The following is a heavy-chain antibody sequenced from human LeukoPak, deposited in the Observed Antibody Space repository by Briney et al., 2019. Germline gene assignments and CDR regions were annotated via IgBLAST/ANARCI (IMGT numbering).Heavy chain of an antibody. V-gene: IGHV3-30*18. CDR1: GFTFRTYG. J-gene: IGHJ4*02. D-gene: IGHD6-13*01. CDR2: ISYDGSNK. CDR3: ANYRQSITAAGNSREFADY. Sequence: GGSLRLSCAASGFTFRTYGMHWVRQAPGKGLEWVAVISYDGSNKYYADSVKGRFTISRDNSKNTLYLQMNSLRAEDTAVYYCANYRQSITAAGNSREFADYWGQGTLVTVSS.